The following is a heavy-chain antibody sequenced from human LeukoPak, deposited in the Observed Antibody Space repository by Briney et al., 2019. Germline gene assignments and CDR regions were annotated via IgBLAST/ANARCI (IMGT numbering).Heavy chain of an antibody. D-gene: IGHD3-22*01. Sequence: GGSLRLSCAASGFTLSSYSMNWVRQAPGKGLEWVSSISSSSYIYYADSVKGRFTISRDNAKNSLYLQMNSLRAEDTAVYYCAREYYYDSSGSYAFDIWGQGTMVTVSS. CDR3: AREYYYDSSGSYAFDI. V-gene: IGHV3-21*01. CDR2: ISSSSYI. CDR1: GFTLSSYS. J-gene: IGHJ3*02.